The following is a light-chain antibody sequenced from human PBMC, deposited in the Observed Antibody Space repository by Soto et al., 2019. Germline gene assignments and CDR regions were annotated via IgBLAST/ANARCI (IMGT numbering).Light chain of an antibody. J-gene: IGKJ1*01. Sequence: TVLTQSPATLSLSPGERASLSCRASQSVSSNLAWYQQKPGQAPRLLIYGASTRATGIPARFSGSGSGTEFTLTISSLQSEDFAVYYCQQYNNWPRTFGQGTKVDI. V-gene: IGKV3-15*01. CDR3: QQYNNWPRT. CDR1: QSVSSN. CDR2: GAS.